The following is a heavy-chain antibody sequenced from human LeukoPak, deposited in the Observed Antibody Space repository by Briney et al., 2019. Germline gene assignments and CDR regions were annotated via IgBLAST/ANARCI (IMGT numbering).Heavy chain of an antibody. D-gene: IGHD3-9*01. CDR1: GYTFTSYW. J-gene: IGHJ4*02. Sequence: GESLKISCKGSGYTFTSYWIGWLRQLPGKGLEGMGIFYTGDSDTRYSPSFQGQVTISADKSISTAYLQWSSLKASDTAMYYCASGVDGDILTSVDYWGQGTLVTVSS. V-gene: IGHV5-51*01. CDR3: ASGVDGDILTSVDY. CDR2: FYTGDSDT.